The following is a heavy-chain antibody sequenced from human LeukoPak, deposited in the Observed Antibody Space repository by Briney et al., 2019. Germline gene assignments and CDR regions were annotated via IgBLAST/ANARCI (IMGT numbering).Heavy chain of an antibody. CDR2: IYYSGST. CDR3: ARVYTELKSALGYYYYYYMDV. V-gene: IGHV4-59*01. D-gene: IGHD2-2*02. Sequence: SETLSLTCTVSGGSLRSYYWCWIWQPPGKGLEWMGYIYYSGSTNYNPSLKSRLTISVDTSKNQFSLKLSSVTAADTAVYYCARVYTELKSALGYYYYYYMDVWGKGTTVTISS. CDR1: GGSLRSYY. J-gene: IGHJ6*03.